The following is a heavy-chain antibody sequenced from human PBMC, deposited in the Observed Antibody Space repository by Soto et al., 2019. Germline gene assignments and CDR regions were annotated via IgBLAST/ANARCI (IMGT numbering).Heavy chain of an antibody. CDR3: ARVLYYDFWSGYYEVKPDYGMDV. J-gene: IGHJ6*02. Sequence: QVQLQQWGAGLLKPSETLSLTCAVYGGSFSGYYWSWIRQPPGKGLEWIGEINHSGSTNYNPSLKGRVTISVDTSKNQFSLKLSSVTAADTAVYYCARVLYYDFWSGYYEVKPDYGMDVWGQGTTVTVS. D-gene: IGHD3-3*01. CDR1: GGSFSGYY. V-gene: IGHV4-34*01. CDR2: INHSGST.